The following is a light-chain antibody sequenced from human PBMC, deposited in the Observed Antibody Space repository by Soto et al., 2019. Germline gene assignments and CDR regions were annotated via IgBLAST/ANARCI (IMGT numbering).Light chain of an antibody. V-gene: IGLV2-11*01. CDR2: DVK. J-gene: IGLJ1*01. Sequence: QSALTQPRSVSGSPGQSVTISCTGTSSDVGVYNYVTWYQQYPGKAPKVMIYDVKTRPSGVPDRFSGSKSGNTASLTISGLQAEDEADYYCCSYAGDYTFVFGTGPKLTVL. CDR3: CSYAGDYTFV. CDR1: SSDVGVYNY.